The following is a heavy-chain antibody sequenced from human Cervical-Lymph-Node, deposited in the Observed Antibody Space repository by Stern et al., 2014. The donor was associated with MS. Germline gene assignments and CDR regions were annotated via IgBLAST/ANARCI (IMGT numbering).Heavy chain of an antibody. Sequence: EVQLVGSGGGLVQPGGSLRLSCEASGLTFSTSFMHWVRQAPGKGLVWVSRMDGDGSIRTYADSVRGRFIISRDNAKNTLYLQMNSLRAEDTAVYYCARGGRSSSLDYWGQGTLVTVSS. CDR3: ARGGRSSSLDY. V-gene: IGHV3-74*01. D-gene: IGHD6-6*01. CDR1: GLTFSTSF. J-gene: IGHJ4*02. CDR2: MDGDGSIR.